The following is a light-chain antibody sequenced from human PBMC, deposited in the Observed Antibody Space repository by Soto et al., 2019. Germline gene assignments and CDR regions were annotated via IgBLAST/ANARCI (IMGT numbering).Light chain of an antibody. CDR2: AAS. J-gene: IGKJ2*01. V-gene: IGKV3-20*01. Sequence: EIVLTQSPGTLSLSPGERATLSCRASQSVSSRSLAWYQQKPGQAPRLLLYAASSRASGIPARFSGSGFGTDFTLTISRLEPEDFAVYYCQQYVGSPPTYTFGQGTKLQI. CDR3: QQYVGSPPTYT. CDR1: QSVSSRS.